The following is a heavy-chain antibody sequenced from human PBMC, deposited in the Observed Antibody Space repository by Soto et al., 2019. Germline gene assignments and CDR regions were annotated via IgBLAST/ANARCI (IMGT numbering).Heavy chain of an antibody. J-gene: IGHJ5*02. D-gene: IGHD2-2*01. CDR2: ISLYSDGT. CDR3: ARVVPGAEAWFGP. V-gene: IGHV1-18*01. Sequence: ASVKVSCKTSGYTFSNYGITWARQAPGQPLEWLGWISLYSDGTNYAQKFRGRVSMTTDTSTTTAYMELRSLRSDDTAVYYCARVVPGAEAWFGPWGQGTLVTVSS. CDR1: GYTFSNYG.